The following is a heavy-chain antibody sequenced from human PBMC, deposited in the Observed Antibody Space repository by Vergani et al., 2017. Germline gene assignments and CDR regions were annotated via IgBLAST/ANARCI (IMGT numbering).Heavy chain of an antibody. CDR2: IYYSGST. CDR3: ARAIRMTTVTTGAFDI. V-gene: IGHV4-59*01. CDR1: GGSISSYY. Sequence: QVQLQESGPGLVKPSETLSLTCTVSGGSISSYYWSWIRQPPGKGLEWIGYIYYSGSTNYNPSLKSRVTISVDTSKNQFSLKLSSVTAADTAVYYCARAIRMTTVTTGAFDIWGQGTMVTVSS. D-gene: IGHD4-17*01. J-gene: IGHJ3*02.